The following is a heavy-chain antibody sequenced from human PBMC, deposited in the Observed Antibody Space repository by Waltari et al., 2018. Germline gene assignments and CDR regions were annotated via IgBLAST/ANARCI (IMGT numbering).Heavy chain of an antibody. CDR3: EGSGGH. CDR1: GFTVSAHS. J-gene: IGHJ4*02. Sequence: EVQLLESGGGLVQPGGSLRLSCAASGFTVSAHSMTWVRQAPGKGLEWVAGISSDGRTYDADSVKGRFTISRDNSKNTLYLQMQSLRVEDTAVYYCEGSGGHWGQGTLVTVSS. CDR2: ISSDGRT. D-gene: IGHD3-10*01. V-gene: IGHV3-23*01.